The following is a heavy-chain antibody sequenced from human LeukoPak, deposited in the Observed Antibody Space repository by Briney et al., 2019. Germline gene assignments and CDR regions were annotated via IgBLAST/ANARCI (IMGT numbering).Heavy chain of an antibody. J-gene: IGHJ6*03. Sequence: SETLSLTCTVSGGSISSGSYYWSWIRQPAGKGLEWIGRIYTSGSTNYNPSLKSRVTISVDTSKNQFSLKLSSVTAADTAVYYCARDFAYYYGSGSYRGYYYYYMDVWGKGTTVTVSS. V-gene: IGHV4-61*02. CDR3: ARDFAYYYGSGSYRGYYYYYMDV. CDR1: GGSISSGSYY. CDR2: IYTSGST. D-gene: IGHD3-10*01.